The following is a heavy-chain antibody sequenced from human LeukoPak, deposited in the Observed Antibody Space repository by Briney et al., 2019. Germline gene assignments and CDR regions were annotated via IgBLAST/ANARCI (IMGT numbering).Heavy chain of an antibody. Sequence: GSLRLSCAASGFPFSSYAMSWVRQAPGKGLEWVSVISGRGDTTYYADSVKGRFTISRDNSKNTLFLQMNSLRAEDTALYSCARDRGGSKYFDSWGQGTLVTVSS. D-gene: IGHD3-10*01. CDR3: ARDRGGSKYFDS. CDR1: GFPFSSYA. J-gene: IGHJ4*02. V-gene: IGHV3-23*01. CDR2: ISGRGDTT.